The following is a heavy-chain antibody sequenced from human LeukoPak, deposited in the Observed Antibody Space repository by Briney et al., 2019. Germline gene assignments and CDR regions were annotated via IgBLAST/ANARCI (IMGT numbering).Heavy chain of an antibody. CDR1: GGSISSYY. CDR2: IYYSGST. V-gene: IGHV4-59*01. D-gene: IGHD6-13*01. J-gene: IGHJ6*03. Sequence: PSETLSLTCTVSGGSISSYYWSWIRQPLGKGLEWIGYIYYSGSTNYNPSLKSRVTISVDTSKNQFSLKLSSVTAADTAVYYCARISRYYYYYYMDVWGKGTTVTVSS. CDR3: ARISRYYYYYYMDV.